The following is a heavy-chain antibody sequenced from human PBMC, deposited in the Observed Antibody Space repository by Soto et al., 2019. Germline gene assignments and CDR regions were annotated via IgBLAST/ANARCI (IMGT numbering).Heavy chain of an antibody. CDR2: IYSGGST. D-gene: IGHD3-10*01. V-gene: IGHV3-66*01. CDR1: GFTVSSNY. Sequence: EVQLVESGGGLVQPGGSLRLSCAASGFTVSSNYMSWVRQAPGKGLEWVSVIYSGGSTYYADSVKGRFTISRDNSKNTLYLQMNSLRAGDTAVYYCARDSNYGSGHFDYWGQGTLVTVSS. CDR3: ARDSNYGSGHFDY. J-gene: IGHJ4*02.